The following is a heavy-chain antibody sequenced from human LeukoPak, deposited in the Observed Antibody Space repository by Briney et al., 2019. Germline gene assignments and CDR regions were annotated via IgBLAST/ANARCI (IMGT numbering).Heavy chain of an antibody. CDR1: GYTFTSYA. CDR2: ISGYNGNT. V-gene: IGHV1-18*01. Sequence: AASVKVSCKSSGYTFTSYAMNWVRQAPGQGFEWMGWISGYNGNTNYAQKLQGRVTMTTDTSTSTGYMELRSLRSDDTAVYYCAQAGYSSGWGDYWGQGTLVTVSS. D-gene: IGHD6-19*01. CDR3: AQAGYSSGWGDY. J-gene: IGHJ4*02.